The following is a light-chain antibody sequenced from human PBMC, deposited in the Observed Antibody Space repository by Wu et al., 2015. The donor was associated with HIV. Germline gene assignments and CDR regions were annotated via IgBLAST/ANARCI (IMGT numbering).Light chain of an antibody. J-gene: IGKJ2*01. CDR1: QSISRK. Sequence: EIVMTQSPATLSMSPGERATLSCRSSQSISRKLAWYQQKPGQAPRLVIHAASTRASQIPARFSGSGSGTEFTLTISSLQSEDFAVYYCQDYSRPNRTFGQGTNLEIK. CDR2: AAS. V-gene: IGKV3-15*01. CDR3: QDYSRPNRT.